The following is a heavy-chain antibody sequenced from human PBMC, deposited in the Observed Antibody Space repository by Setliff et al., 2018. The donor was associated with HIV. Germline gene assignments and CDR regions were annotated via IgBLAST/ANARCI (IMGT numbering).Heavy chain of an antibody. D-gene: IGHD3-10*01. Sequence: SETLSLTCSVSGGSIISGGYYWSWIRQPAGKGLEWIGSIYHRGSTYYNPSLKSRVTISVDTSKNQFSLKLSSVTAADTAVYYCARDQGHGSGRSYYYYYMDVWGKGTTVTVSS. CDR3: ARDQGHGSGRSYYYYYMDV. J-gene: IGHJ6*03. CDR2: IYHRGST. CDR1: GGSIISGGYY. V-gene: IGHV4-39*07.